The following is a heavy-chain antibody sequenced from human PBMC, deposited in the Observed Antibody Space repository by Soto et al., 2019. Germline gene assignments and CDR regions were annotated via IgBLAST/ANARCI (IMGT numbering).Heavy chain of an antibody. CDR1: VGTFSSHA. J-gene: IGHJ6*02. V-gene: IGHV1-69*10. D-gene: IGHD3-10*01. Sequence: SVNVSCKASVGTFSSHAISWVRQAPGQGLEWMGGIIPTLGIVKYAQKFQGRVTITADKSTTTAYMELSSLRSEDTAVYYCARDYAPNYYGAGSYLPGHYYGMDVWAQGTTVTVSS. CDR2: IIPTLGIV. CDR3: ARDYAPNYYGAGSYLPGHYYGMDV.